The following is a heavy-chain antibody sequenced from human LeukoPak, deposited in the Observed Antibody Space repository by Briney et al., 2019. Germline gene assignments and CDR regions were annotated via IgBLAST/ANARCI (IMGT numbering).Heavy chain of an antibody. D-gene: IGHD3-3*01. CDR1: GFTFSGYS. CDR3: ARERERFLNL. J-gene: IGHJ5*02. Sequence: GGSLRLSCAASGFTFSGYSMNWVRQAPGKGLEWVAVISYDGSNRYYADSVKGRFTISRDNSKNTLYLQMNNLRTEDTAIYYCARERERFLNLWGQGTLVTVSS. V-gene: IGHV3-30*03. CDR2: ISYDGSNR.